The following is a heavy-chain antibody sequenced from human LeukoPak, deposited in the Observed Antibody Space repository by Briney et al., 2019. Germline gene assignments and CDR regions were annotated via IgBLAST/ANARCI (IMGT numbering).Heavy chain of an antibody. CDR3: ARLGNRDGYNYFLDH. CDR1: GGSLSSDY. J-gene: IGHJ4*02. V-gene: IGHV4-59*08. D-gene: IGHD5-12*01. CDR2: IYYSGST. Sequence: SETLSLTCTVSGGSLSSDYWTWIRQPPGKRLQWIGYIYYSGSTNYNPSLKSRVTISVDTSKNQFSLKLSSVTAADTAVYYCARLGNRDGYNYFLDHWGQGILVTVSS.